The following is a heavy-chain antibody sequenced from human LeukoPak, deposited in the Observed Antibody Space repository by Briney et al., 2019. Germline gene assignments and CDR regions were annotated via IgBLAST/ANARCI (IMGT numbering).Heavy chain of an antibody. D-gene: IGHD6-19*01. V-gene: IGHV4-59*08. J-gene: IGHJ5*02. CDR1: GGSINSYY. CDR2: IYYSGST. Sequence: KASETLSLTCTVSGGSINSYYWSWIRQPPGKGLEWIGYIYYSGSTNYNPSLKSRVTISVDTSKNQFSLKLSSVTAADTAVYYCARLKVGAVAGWFDPWGQGTLVTVSS. CDR3: ARLKVGAVAGWFDP.